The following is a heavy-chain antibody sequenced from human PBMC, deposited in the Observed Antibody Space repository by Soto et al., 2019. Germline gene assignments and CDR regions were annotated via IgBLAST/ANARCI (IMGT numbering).Heavy chain of an antibody. CDR2: INHSGSI. V-gene: IGHV4-34*01. J-gene: IGHJ5*02. CDR1: GGSFSGYY. CDR3: ARGGIRSSTRSYNWFDP. D-gene: IGHD1-26*01. Sequence: SETLSLTCAVYGGSFSGYYWSWIRQPPGKGLEWIGEINHSGSINYNPSLKSRVTISVDTSKNQFSLKLSSVTAADTAVYYCARGGIRSSTRSYNWFDPWGQGTLVTVSS.